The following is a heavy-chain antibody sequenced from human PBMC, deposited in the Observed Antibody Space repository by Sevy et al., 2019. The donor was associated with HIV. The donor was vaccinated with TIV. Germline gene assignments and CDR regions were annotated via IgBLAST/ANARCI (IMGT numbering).Heavy chain of an antibody. V-gene: IGHV3-7*01. J-gene: IGHJ4*02. D-gene: IGHD3-16*01. Sequence: GGSLRLSCVASGFTFSDSWMTWVRQAPGKGLERIAFINEDGSRLGYVDSVRGRFTISRENTKNSLYLQMNSLGAEDTAVYFCARDRAYCALDYWGQGTLVTVSS. CDR1: GFTFSDSW. CDR3: ARDRAYCALDY. CDR2: INEDGSRL.